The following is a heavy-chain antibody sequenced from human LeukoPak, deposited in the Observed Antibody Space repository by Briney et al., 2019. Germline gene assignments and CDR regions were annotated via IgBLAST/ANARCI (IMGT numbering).Heavy chain of an antibody. Sequence: RASVKVSCKTSGYTFINYDINWVRQATGQGLERLGWMSANSGNTGYAQKFQGRVSMTRATSINTAYLELSRLTFEDTAVYYCARTPPKGDIDYWGQGTLVTVSS. CDR2: MSANSGNT. V-gene: IGHV1-8*01. CDR1: GYTFINYD. J-gene: IGHJ4*02. D-gene: IGHD2-21*02. CDR3: ARTPPKGDIDY.